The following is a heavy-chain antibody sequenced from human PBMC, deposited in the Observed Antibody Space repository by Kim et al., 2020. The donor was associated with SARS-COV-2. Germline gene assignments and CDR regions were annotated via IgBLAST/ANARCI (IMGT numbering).Heavy chain of an antibody. D-gene: IGHD3-16*01. Sequence: GGTDFVQKCQGRVTMTSDTSINTAYLELSSLRSDDTAVYYCARDRGRAFDIWGQGTLVTVSS. CDR2: GGT. V-gene: IGHV1-2*02. J-gene: IGHJ3*02. CDR3: ARDRGRAFDI.